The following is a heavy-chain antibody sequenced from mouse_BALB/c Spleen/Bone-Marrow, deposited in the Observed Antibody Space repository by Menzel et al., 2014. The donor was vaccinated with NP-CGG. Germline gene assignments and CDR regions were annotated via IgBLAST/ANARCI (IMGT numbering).Heavy chain of an antibody. V-gene: IGHV5-6*02. J-gene: IGHJ4*01. CDR1: GFTFSSYG. D-gene: IGHD2-14*01. Sequence: DVKLVESGGDLVKPGGSLKLSCAASGFTFSSYGMSWVRQTPDKRLEWVATISSGGSYTYYPDSVKGRFTISRDNAKNTLYLQMSSLKSEDTAMYYCARHRDAMDYWGQGTSVTVSS. CDR2: ISSGGSYT. CDR3: ARHRDAMDY.